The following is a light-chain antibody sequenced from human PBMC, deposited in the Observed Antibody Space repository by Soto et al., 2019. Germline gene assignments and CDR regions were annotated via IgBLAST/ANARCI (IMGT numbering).Light chain of an antibody. CDR1: QSVSSSY. CDR3: QQFACSPRT. Sequence: EIVLTQSPGTLSLSPGERATLSCRASQSVSSSYLAWYQQKPGQAPRLLIYGASSRATGAPDRFIASGSGTDFTLTISRLEPEDFAVYYCQQFACSPRTFGRGTKVDIK. CDR2: GAS. V-gene: IGKV3-20*01. J-gene: IGKJ1*01.